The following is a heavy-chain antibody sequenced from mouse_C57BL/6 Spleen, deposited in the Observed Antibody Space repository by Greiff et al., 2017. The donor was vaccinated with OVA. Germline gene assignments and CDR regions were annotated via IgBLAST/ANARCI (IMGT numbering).Heavy chain of an antibody. J-gene: IGHJ2*01. CDR1: GYTFTSYW. D-gene: IGHD1-1*01. CDR2: IDPSDSET. V-gene: IGHV1-52*01. CDR3: AREGTTVPLDY. Sequence: QVQLQQPGAELVRPGSSVKLSCKASGYTFTSYWMHWVKQRPIQGLEWIGNIDPSDSETHYNQKFKDKATVTVDKSSSTAYMQLSSLTSEESAVYYCAREGTTVPLDYWGQGTTLTVSS.